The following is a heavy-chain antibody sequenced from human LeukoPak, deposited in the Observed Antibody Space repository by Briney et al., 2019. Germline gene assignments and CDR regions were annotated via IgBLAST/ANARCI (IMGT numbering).Heavy chain of an antibody. V-gene: IGHV5-51*01. CDR3: ARRKSIAAGNDD. D-gene: IGHD6-6*01. J-gene: IGHJ4*02. CDR2: IYPGVSDT. CDR1: GYSFTSYW. Sequence: GESLKISCKGSGYSFTSYWIGWVRQMPGKGLEWMGIIYPGVSDTRYSPSFQGQVTISADKPSSTAYLQWSSLKASDTAMYYGARRKSIAAGNDDWGQGTLVTVSS.